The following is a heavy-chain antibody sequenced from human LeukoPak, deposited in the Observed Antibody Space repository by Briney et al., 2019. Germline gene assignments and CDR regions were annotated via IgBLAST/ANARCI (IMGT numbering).Heavy chain of an antibody. D-gene: IGHD3-22*01. CDR3: ARGPHERSGYPDD. CDR2: INPNSGGT. J-gene: IGHJ4*02. V-gene: IGHV1-18*01. CDR1: GYTFINYG. Sequence: ASVKVSCKASGYTFINYGISWVRQAPGQGLEWMGWINPNSGGTNYAQKFQGRVTMTRDTSTSTAYMELRSLRSDDTAVYYCARGPHERSGYPDDWGQGTLVIVSS.